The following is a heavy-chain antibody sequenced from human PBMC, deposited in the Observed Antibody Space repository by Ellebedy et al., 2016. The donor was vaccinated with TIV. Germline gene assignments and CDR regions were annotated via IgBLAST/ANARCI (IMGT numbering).Heavy chain of an antibody. D-gene: IGHD4-23*01. J-gene: IGHJ4*02. Sequence: AASVKVSCKASGYTFTNYGISWVRQAPGQGLAWMGWISGYDGYTKYVQSLQGRVTMTTDPSTTTAYMELRSLRSDDTAVYYCARGTTVVEYYFDYWGQGTLVTVSS. CDR1: GYTFTNYG. CDR3: ARGTTVVEYYFDY. CDR2: ISGYDGYT. V-gene: IGHV1-18*04.